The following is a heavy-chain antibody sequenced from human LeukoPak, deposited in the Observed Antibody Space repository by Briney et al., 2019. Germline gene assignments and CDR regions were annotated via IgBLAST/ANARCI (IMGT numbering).Heavy chain of an antibody. V-gene: IGHV4-34*01. CDR1: GGSFSVYY. CDR3: ARGRPLSIVVVPAAPYYYGMDV. CDR2: INHSGST. Sequence: SETLSLTCAVYGGSFSVYYWSWIRQPPGKGLEWIGEINHSGSTNYNPSLKSRVTISVDTSKNQFSLKLSSVTAADTAVYYCARGRPLSIVVVPAAPYYYGMDVWGQGTTVTVSS. J-gene: IGHJ6*02. D-gene: IGHD2-2*01.